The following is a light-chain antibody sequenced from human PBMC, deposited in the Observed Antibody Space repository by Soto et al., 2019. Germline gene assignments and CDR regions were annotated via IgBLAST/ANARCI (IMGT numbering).Light chain of an antibody. V-gene: IGLV1-40*01. CDR2: GNS. CDR3: HSYDSRLSGGV. CDR1: TFNIGAGYD. J-gene: IGLJ2*01. Sequence: QSVLTQPPSVSGAPGQRVTISCTGSTFNIGAGYDVHWYQQFPGTAPKLLMYGNSLRPSGVPDRFSGSKSGTSASLAITGLQAEDEADYYCHSYDSRLSGGVFGGGTKLTVL.